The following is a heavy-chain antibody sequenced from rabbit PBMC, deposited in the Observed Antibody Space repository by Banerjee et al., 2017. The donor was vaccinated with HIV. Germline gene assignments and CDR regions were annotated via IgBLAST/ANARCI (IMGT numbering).Heavy chain of an antibody. J-gene: IGHJ4*01. V-gene: IGHV1S40*01. CDR2: IYAGSSDYT. CDR1: GFSFSSGYD. D-gene: IGHD2-1*01. CDR3: ARATMTMVTRIDYFNL. Sequence: QSLEESGGDLVKPGASLTLTCTASGFSFSSGYDMCWVRQAPGKGLEWISCIYAGSSDYTYHASWAKGRFTISKTSSTTVTLQLTSLTAADTATYFCARATMTMVTRIDYFNLWGPGTLVTVS.